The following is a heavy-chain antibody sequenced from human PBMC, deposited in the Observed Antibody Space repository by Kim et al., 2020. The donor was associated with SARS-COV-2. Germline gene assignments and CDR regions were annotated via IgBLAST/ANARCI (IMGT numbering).Heavy chain of an antibody. CDR1: GYTFTSYY. D-gene: IGHD6-19*01. Sequence: ASVKVSCKASGYTFTSYYMHWVRQAPGQGLEWMGIINPSGGSTSYAQKFQGRVTMTRDTSTSTVYMELSSLRSEDTAVYYCARLGGSESLLIAVAGTGPLSNYYYYGMDVWGQGTTVTVSS. CDR3: ARLGGSESLLIAVAGTGPLSNYYYYGMDV. V-gene: IGHV1-46*01. J-gene: IGHJ6*02. CDR2: INPSGGST.